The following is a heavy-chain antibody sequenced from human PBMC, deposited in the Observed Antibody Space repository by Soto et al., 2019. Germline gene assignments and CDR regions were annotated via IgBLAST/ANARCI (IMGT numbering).Heavy chain of an antibody. CDR1: GITFSDYY. D-gene: IGHD6-25*01. Sequence: QVQLVESGGGLVKPGGSLRLSCVASGITFSDYYMSWVRQAPGKGLEWISYISTTSSHTNYADSVKGRFTISRDDAKNSLYLHMNSLRAEDTAVYYWACAAPGDYWGQGTLVTVSS. CDR2: ISTTSSHT. J-gene: IGHJ4*02. CDR3: ACAAPGDY. V-gene: IGHV3-11*06.